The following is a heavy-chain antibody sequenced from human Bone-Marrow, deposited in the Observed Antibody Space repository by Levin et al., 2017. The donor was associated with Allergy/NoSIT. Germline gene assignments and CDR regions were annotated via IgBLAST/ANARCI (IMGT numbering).Heavy chain of an antibody. Sequence: GGSLRLSCATGGFTFSRYWMHWVRQAPGKGLVWVSRIGSDGSATTYADFVKGRFTVSRDNAKKTVFLQMNDLIAEETAVYYCARDEWGAFDYWGQGTLVTVSS. J-gene: IGHJ4*02. CDR2: IGSDGSAT. V-gene: IGHV3-74*03. CDR3: ARDEWGAFDY. D-gene: IGHD2-8*01. CDR1: GFTFSRYW.